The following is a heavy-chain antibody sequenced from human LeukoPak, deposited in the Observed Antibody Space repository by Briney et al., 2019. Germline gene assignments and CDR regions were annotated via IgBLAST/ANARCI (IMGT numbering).Heavy chain of an antibody. Sequence: GGSLRLSCAASVFTFSSYSMNWVRQAPGKGLEWVSSISSSSSYIYYADSVKGRFTISRDNAKNSLYLQMNSLRAEDTAVYYCARDLMAVAAEAQIDYWGQGTLVTVSS. J-gene: IGHJ4*02. CDR3: ARDLMAVAAEAQIDY. D-gene: IGHD6-19*01. CDR1: VFTFSSYS. V-gene: IGHV3-21*01. CDR2: ISSSSSYI.